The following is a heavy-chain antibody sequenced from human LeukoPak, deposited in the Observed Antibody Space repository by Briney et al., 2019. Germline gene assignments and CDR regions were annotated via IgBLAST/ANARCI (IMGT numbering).Heavy chain of an antibody. V-gene: IGHV1-24*01. Sequence: GASVKVSCKVSGYTLTELSMHWVRQAPGKGLEWMGGFDPEDGETTYAQKFQGRVTMTEDTSTDTAYMELSSLRSEDTAVYYCATSEYSSSSLTFYFDYWGQGTLVTASS. CDR1: GYTLTELS. CDR3: ATSEYSSSSLTFYFDY. D-gene: IGHD6-6*01. J-gene: IGHJ4*02. CDR2: FDPEDGET.